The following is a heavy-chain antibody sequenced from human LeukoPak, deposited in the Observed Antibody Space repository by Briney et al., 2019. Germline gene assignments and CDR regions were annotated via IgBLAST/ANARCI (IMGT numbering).Heavy chain of an antibody. CDR1: GGSLNGYY. Sequence: SETLSLTCTVSGGSLNGYYWGWLRQPPGKGLECIGYIHSSEGTAHHASLKSRLTISLDTSKNQFSLTLSSVTAADTAVYYCARHVYGEGMVVWGKGTTVTVSS. D-gene: IGHD4-17*01. J-gene: IGHJ6*04. CDR2: IHSSEGT. CDR3: ARHVYGEGMVV. V-gene: IGHV4-59*08.